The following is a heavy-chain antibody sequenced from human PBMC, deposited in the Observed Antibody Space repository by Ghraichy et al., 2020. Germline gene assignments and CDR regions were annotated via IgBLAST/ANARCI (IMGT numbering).Heavy chain of an antibody. V-gene: IGHV4-59*01. J-gene: IGHJ5*02. CDR2: IYYSGST. CDR3: AKMRSRVGASSAPMVLHP. Sequence: SETLSLTCTVSGGSISSYYWSWIRQPPGKGVEWIGYIYYSGSTNYNPSLKSRVTISVDTSKNQFSLKLSSVTAADTAVYYCAKMRSRVGASSAPMVLHPWGQGTLVTVSS. CDR1: GGSISSYY. D-gene: IGHD1-26*01.